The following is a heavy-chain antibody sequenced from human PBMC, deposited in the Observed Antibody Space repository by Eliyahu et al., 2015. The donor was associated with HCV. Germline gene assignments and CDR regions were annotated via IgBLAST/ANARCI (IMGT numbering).Heavy chain of an antibody. D-gene: IGHD3-22*01. Sequence: EVQLVESGGGLEQPGRSLRLSCAASGFRFDDFAMHWVRQGPGKGLEWVSGINWNSGKTGYADSVKGRFTISRDNAKSFLYLQMNSLGDEDTAFYYCTKDMNYDISGGLDFRGQGTLVSVSS. CDR3: TKDMNYDISGGLDF. J-gene: IGHJ4*02. CDR2: INWNSGKT. CDR1: GFRFDDFA. V-gene: IGHV3-9*01.